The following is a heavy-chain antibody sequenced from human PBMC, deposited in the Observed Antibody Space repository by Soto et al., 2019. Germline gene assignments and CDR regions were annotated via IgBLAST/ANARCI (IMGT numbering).Heavy chain of an antibody. CDR2: ITWNGGSI. CDR1: GFSFDDYA. Sequence: VQLVESGGGLVQPGRSLRLSCAASGFSFDDYAMHWVRQAPGKGLEWVSGITWNGGSIGYADSVKGRFTISRDNAKNCVYLQMNSLRAEDTALYYCAKDSTLYYYYYMDVWGKGTTVTVSS. V-gene: IGHV3-9*01. J-gene: IGHJ6*03. CDR3: AKDSTLYYYYYMDV.